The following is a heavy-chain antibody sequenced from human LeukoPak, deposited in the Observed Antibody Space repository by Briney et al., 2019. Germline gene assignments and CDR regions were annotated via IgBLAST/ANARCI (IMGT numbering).Heavy chain of an antibody. CDR1: GGTFSSYA. D-gene: IGHD1-26*01. V-gene: IGHV1-69*06. CDR3: AVGATPHYYYYYGMDV. Sequence: GASVKVSCKASGGTFSSYAISWVRQAPGQGLEWMGGIIPIFGTANYAQKFQGRVTITADKSTSTAYMELSSLRSEDTAVYYCAVGATPHYYYYYGMDVWGQGTTVTVSS. J-gene: IGHJ6*02. CDR2: IIPIFGTA.